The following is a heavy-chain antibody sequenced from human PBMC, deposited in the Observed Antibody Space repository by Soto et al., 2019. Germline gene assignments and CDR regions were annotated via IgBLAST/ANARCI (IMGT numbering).Heavy chain of an antibody. CDR2: IIPILGIA. V-gene: IGHV1-69*02. CDR3: ARVPDDSSGYYAFDI. D-gene: IGHD3-22*01. CDR1: GGTFSSYT. Sequence: GASVKVSCKASGGTFSSYTISWVRQAPGQGLEWMGRIIPILGIANYAQKFQGRVTITADKSTSTAYMELSSLRSEDTAVYYCARVPDDSSGYYAFDIWGQGTMVTVSS. J-gene: IGHJ3*02.